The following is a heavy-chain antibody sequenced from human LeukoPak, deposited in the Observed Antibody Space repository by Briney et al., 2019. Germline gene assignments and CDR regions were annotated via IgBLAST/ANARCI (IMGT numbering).Heavy chain of an antibody. CDR2: LGSSSSSI. CDR1: GFTFGSYS. V-gene: IGHV3-48*02. D-gene: IGHD5-18*01. Sequence: GGSLRLSCAASGFTFGSYSMNWARQAPGKGLEWVSYLGSSSSSIRYADSVKGRFNISRDNAKNSLYLQMNSLRDEDTAVYYCARDDSHAFDFWGQGILVTVSS. J-gene: IGHJ4*02. CDR3: ARDDSHAFDF.